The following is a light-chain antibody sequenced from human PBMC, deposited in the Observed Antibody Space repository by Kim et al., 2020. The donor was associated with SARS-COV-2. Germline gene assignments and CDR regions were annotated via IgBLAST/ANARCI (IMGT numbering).Light chain of an antibody. V-gene: IGKV3-11*01. CDR1: QRGGSC. J-gene: IGKJ5*01. CDR2: DAA. Sequence: FPGGEAALPCRTSQRGGSCLVGYHQKPAHAPSRLIYDAANRATGSPARLSGSGSGAEFTLPTSSREPEEDAVDYCQQHNNWPSSTFGQGTRVQIK. CDR3: QQHNNWPSST.